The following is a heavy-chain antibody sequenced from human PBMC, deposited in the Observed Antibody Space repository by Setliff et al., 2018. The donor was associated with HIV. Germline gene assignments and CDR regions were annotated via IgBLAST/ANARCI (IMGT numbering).Heavy chain of an antibody. CDR3: ARDYLHVFDI. J-gene: IGHJ3*02. Sequence: ASVKVSCKASGYTFTDYYIHWVRQAPGQGLEWMGWINSASGGTNYSQNFQGRVTVTRDTSINTAYVELNSLKSDDTAVYYCARDYLHVFDIWGQGTMVTVSS. V-gene: IGHV1-2*02. CDR2: INSASGGT. CDR1: GYTFTDYY.